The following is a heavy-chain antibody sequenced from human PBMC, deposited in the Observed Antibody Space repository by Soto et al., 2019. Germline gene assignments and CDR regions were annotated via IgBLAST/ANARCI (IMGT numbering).Heavy chain of an antibody. D-gene: IGHD2-2*01. CDR1: GGSFSGYY. CDR3: ARARGGSTSSLDY. V-gene: IGHV4-34*01. Sequence: SETLSLTCAVYGGSFSGYYWSWIRQPPGKGLEWIGEINHSGSTNYNPSLKSRVTISVDTSKNQFSLKLSSVTAADTAVYYCARARGGSTSSLDYWGQGTLVTVSS. J-gene: IGHJ4*02. CDR2: INHSGST.